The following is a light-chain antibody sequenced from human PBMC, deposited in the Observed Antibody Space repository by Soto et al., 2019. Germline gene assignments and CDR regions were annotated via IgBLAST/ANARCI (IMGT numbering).Light chain of an antibody. V-gene: IGLV2-14*01. CDR1: SSDVGGYDF. Sequence: QSALTQPASVSGSPGQSITISCTGTSSDVGGYDFVSWYQHHPGKAPKLIIYEVRTRPSGVSDRFSGSKSGNTASLTISGLQAEEEDDYYCSSYTSDWGVFGTGTKVTVL. CDR2: EVR. J-gene: IGLJ1*01. CDR3: SSYTSDWGV.